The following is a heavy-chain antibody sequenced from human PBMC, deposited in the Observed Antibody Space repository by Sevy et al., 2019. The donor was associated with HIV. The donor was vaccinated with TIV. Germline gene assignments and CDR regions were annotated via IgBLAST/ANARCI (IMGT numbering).Heavy chain of an antibody. CDR3: TTTKDYYDSSGYPFDY. D-gene: IGHD3-22*01. V-gene: IGHV1-24*01. J-gene: IGHJ4*02. Sequence: ASVKVSCKVSGHTLTEFSMHWVRQAPGKGLEWMGTLDPEDGKRVHAQNFQGRVTMTEDTSTDTAYMELSSLRSEDTAVYYCTTTKDYYDSSGYPFDYWGQGTLVTVSS. CDR1: GHTLTEFS. CDR2: LDPEDGKR.